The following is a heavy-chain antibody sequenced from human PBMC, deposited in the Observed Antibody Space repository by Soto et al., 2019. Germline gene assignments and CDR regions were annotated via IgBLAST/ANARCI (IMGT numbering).Heavy chain of an antibody. CDR1: GGSVTDYH. CDR3: ARGGLWFGDLFAFDY. Sequence: SETLSLTCTVSGGSVTDYHWSWIRQPPGKGLEWIGYIYSSGNTNYNPSLKSRVTMSVETPKSQFSLSLSSVTAADTAVYYCARGGLWFGDLFAFDYWGPGILVTVSS. J-gene: IGHJ4*02. D-gene: IGHD3-10*01. CDR2: IYSSGNT. V-gene: IGHV4-59*02.